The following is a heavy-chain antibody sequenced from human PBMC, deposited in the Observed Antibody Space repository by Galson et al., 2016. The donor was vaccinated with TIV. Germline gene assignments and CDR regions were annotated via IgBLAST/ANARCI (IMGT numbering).Heavy chain of an antibody. CDR3: ARERSPSLRYFDWLKNYSLDV. J-gene: IGHJ6*02. CDR1: GYMFSSYG. CDR2: IRYDGSNK. D-gene: IGHD3-9*01. V-gene: IGHV3-30*02. Sequence: SLRLSCAVSGYMFSSYGMHWVRQAPGKGLEWVAFIRYDGSNKYYADSVKGRFTISRDNSQNTLYLQMSSLRAEDTAVYYCARERSPSLRYFDWLKNYSLDVWGQGTTVTVSS.